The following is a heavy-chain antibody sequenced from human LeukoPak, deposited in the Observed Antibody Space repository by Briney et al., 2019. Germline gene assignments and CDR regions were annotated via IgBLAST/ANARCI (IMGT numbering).Heavy chain of an antibody. CDR2: ISSSSTI. J-gene: IGHJ6*02. CDR1: GFTFSSYS. Sequence: GGSLRLSCAASGFTFSSYSMNWVRQAPGKGLEWVSYISSSSTIYYADSVKGRFTISRDNAKNSLYLQMNSLRAEDTALYYCAKEGITIFGVVIGYYYGMDVWGQGTTVTVSS. CDR3: AKEGITIFGVVIGYYYGMDV. V-gene: IGHV3-48*01. D-gene: IGHD3-3*01.